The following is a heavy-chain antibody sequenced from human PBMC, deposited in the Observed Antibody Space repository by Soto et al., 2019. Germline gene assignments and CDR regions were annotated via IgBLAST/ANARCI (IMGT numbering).Heavy chain of an antibody. CDR1: GFTFSSYS. CDR3: ARDVYCSGGSCYSMDV. D-gene: IGHD2-15*01. CDR2: ISSSSSTI. V-gene: IGHV3-48*01. Sequence: GGSLSLSCAASGFTFSSYSMNWVRQAPGKGLEWVSYISSSSSTIYYADSVKGRFTISRDNAKNSLYLQMNSLRAEDTAVYYCARDVYCSGGSCYSMDVWGKGTTVTVSS. J-gene: IGHJ6*03.